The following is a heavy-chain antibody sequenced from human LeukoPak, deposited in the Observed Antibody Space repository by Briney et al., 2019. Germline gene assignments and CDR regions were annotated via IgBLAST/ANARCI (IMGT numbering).Heavy chain of an antibody. CDR3: ARDSVGGVLIKVDY. Sequence: ASVKVSCKASGGSFNSYVISWVRQAHGQGLEWMGWISAYNGNTNYAQKLQGRVTMTTDTSTSTAYMELRSLRSDDTAVYYCARDSVGGVLIKVDYWGQGTLVTVSS. D-gene: IGHD3-16*01. V-gene: IGHV1-18*01. J-gene: IGHJ4*02. CDR1: GGSFNSYV. CDR2: ISAYNGNT.